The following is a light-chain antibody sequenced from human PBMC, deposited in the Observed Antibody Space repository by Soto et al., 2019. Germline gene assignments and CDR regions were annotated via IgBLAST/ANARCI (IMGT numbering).Light chain of an antibody. CDR2: EVT. CDR1: TSDVGGYNY. V-gene: IGLV2-8*01. CDR3: SSDAGGYNEV. J-gene: IGLJ1*01. Sequence: QSALTQPPSASGSPGQSVTISCTGTTSDVGGYNYVSWYQQYPGKAPKLIMYEVTKRPSGVPDRFSGSKSGNTASLTVSGVQAEDEADYYCSSDAGGYNEVFGTGTKVTVL.